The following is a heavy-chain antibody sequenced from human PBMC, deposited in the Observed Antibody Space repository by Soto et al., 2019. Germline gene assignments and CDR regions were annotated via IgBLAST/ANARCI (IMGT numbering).Heavy chain of an antibody. V-gene: IGHV3-23*01. D-gene: IGHD5-12*01. Sequence: EAQLLESGGELIQPGGSLRLSCAASGFTYSSHGMSWVRQAPGKGLEWIAGLSRGGGSTYYADSVKGRFTISRDNSKNTLDVIMNSLRVEDTALYYCARDGQYRTDGFDIGGQGTMVTVSS. CDR2: LSRGGGST. CDR1: GFTYSSHG. CDR3: ARDGQYRTDGFDI. J-gene: IGHJ3*02.